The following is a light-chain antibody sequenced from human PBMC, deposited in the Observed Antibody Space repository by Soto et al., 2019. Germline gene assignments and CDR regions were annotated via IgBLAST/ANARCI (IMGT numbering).Light chain of an antibody. J-gene: IGLJ1*01. V-gene: IGLV2-14*01. Sequence: HSVLTQPASVSGSPGQSIAISCTGTSSDVGGSNYVSWYQQHPGKAPRLMIYDVSTLSPGVSDRFSGSKSGNTASLTISGLQAEDEADYYCSAYRGSTSPYVFGTGNKVTVL. CDR3: SAYRGSTSPYV. CDR1: SSDVGGSNY. CDR2: DVS.